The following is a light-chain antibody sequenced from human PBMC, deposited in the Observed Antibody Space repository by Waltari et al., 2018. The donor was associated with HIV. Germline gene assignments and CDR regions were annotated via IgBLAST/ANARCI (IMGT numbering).Light chain of an antibody. J-gene: IGKJ1*01. CDR3: QQYFTYPRT. CDR1: QGISTC. Sequence: DIQMTQSPSSLSASVGDRVTITCRASQGISTCLAWFQQKPGEAPKSLIYAASTLQSGVPSKFSGSGSGTDFTLTITSLQPEDFATYYCQQYFTYPRTFGQGTKVEFK. V-gene: IGKV1-16*02. CDR2: AAS.